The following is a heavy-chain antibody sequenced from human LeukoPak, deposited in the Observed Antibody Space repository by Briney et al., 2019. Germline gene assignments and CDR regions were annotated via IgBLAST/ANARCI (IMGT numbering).Heavy chain of an antibody. V-gene: IGHV1-69*15. D-gene: IGHD1-26*01. J-gene: IGHJ5*02. Sequence: SVKVSCKTSGGTFTSYAITWVRQAPGQGLEWMGKIIPISGTTNYAQKFQGRVTITADESTSTAYMELSSLRSEDTALYYCARKLRLGGNWFDPWGQGTLVTVSS. CDR3: ARKLRLGGNWFDP. CDR1: GGTFTSYA. CDR2: IIPISGTT.